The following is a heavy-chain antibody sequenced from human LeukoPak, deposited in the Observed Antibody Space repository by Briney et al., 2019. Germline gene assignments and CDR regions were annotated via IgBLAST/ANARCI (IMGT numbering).Heavy chain of an antibody. CDR3: ARGRPHGNDY. Sequence: GRSLRLSCEASGFTFSSYWMNWVRQAPGKGLVWVSRIASDGSSTTYADSVKGRFSISRDNAKNTLYLQMNSLRVEDTAVYYCARGRPHGNDYWGQGTLVTVSS. J-gene: IGHJ4*02. V-gene: IGHV3-74*01. CDR1: GFTFSSYW. CDR2: IASDGSST. D-gene: IGHD4-23*01.